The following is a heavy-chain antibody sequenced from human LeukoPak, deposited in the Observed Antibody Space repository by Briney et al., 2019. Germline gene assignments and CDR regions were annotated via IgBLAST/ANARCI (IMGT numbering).Heavy chain of an antibody. CDR2: IYYSGST. J-gene: IGHJ5*02. CDR3: ARLQGGTYYYDSSGYLNWFDP. D-gene: IGHD3-22*01. V-gene: IGHV4-39*01. Sequence: WIRQPPGKGLECIGSIYYSGSTYYNPSLKSRVTISVDTSMNQFSLKLSSVTAADTAVYYCARLQGGTYYYDSSGYLNWFDPWGQGTLVTVSS.